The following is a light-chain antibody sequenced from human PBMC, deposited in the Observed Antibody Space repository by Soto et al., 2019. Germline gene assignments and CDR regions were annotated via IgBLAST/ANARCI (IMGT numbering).Light chain of an antibody. CDR2: DAY. CDR1: QSISSW. CDR3: QQYNSYSSVT. Sequence: DIQMTQSPSTLSASVGDRVTITCRASQSISSWLAWYQQKPGKAPKLLIYDAYTLKSGVPSRFSGSGSGTELNLTISSLQPDAFASYYCQQYNSYSSVTVGQGTKVEIK. V-gene: IGKV1-5*01. J-gene: IGKJ1*01.